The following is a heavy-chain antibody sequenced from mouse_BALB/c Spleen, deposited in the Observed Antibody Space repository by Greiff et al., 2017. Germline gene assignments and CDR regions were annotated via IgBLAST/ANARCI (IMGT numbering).Heavy chain of an antibody. J-gene: IGHJ4*01. Sequence: VHLVESGPGLVAPSQSLSITCTVSGFSLTSYGVHWVRQPPGKGLAWLGVIWAGGSTNYNSAIMSRLSISKDNSKSQVFLKMNSLQTDDTSMYYCAREYYYGSRGAMDYWGQGTSVTVSS. CDR1: GFSLTSYG. D-gene: IGHD1-1*01. CDR2: IWAGGST. CDR3: AREYYYGSRGAMDY. V-gene: IGHV2-9*02.